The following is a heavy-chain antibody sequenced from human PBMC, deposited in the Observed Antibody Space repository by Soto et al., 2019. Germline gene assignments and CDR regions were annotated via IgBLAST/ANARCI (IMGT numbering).Heavy chain of an antibody. J-gene: IGHJ3*02. CDR3: ATDMLWYYYDSSGYSHDAFDI. Sequence: ASVKVSCKVSGYTLTELSMHWVRQAPGKGLEWMGGFDPEDGETIYAQKFQGRVTMTEDTSTDTAYMELSSLRSEDTAVYYCATDMLWYYYDSSGYSHDAFDIWGQGKMVTVSS. V-gene: IGHV1-24*01. CDR1: GYTLTELS. CDR2: FDPEDGET. D-gene: IGHD3-22*01.